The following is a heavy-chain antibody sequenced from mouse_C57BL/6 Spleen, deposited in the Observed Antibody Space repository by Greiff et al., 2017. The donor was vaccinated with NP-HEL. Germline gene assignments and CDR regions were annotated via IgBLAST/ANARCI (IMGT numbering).Heavy chain of an antibody. CDR3: AREGLRRLDY. Sequence: EVQLHQPGPELVKPGASVKISCKASGYSFTTYTMNWVNQSTGRSLEWIGVINPTYGPTSYNQKFKGKATLTVDQSSSTAYMQLNSLTSEDSAVYYWAREGLRRLDYWGQGTTLTVSS. CDR2: INPTYGPT. D-gene: IGHD2-2*01. V-gene: IGHV1-39*01. CDR1: GYSFTTYT. J-gene: IGHJ2*01.